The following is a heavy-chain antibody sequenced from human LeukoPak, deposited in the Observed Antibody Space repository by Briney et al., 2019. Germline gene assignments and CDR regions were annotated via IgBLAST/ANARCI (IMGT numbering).Heavy chain of an antibody. J-gene: IGHJ3*02. CDR2: ISAYNGNT. CDR3: ARDQGLPTSSLWWRQTKYAFDI. Sequence: GASVKVSCKASGYTFTSYGISWVRQAPGQGLEWMGWISAYNGNTNYAQKLQGRVTMTTDTSTSTAYMELRSLRSDDTAVYYCARDQGLPTSSLWWRQTKYAFDIWGQGTMVTVSS. D-gene: IGHD2-21*01. V-gene: IGHV1-18*01. CDR1: GYTFTSYG.